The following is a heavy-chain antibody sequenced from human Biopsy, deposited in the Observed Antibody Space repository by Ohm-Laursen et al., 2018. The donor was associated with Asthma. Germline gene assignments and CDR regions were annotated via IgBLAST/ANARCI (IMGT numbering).Heavy chain of an antibody. Sequence: SLRLSCAASGFTFSSYGMHWVRQAPGKGLAWVAVISYDGRNKYYADSVKGQFTISRDNSKNTLYLQMNSLRAEDTAVYYCASQSSGPDFWSGYYYFDYWGQGTLVTVSS. CDR1: GFTFSSYG. CDR2: ISYDGRNK. CDR3: ASQSSGPDFWSGYYYFDY. J-gene: IGHJ4*02. D-gene: IGHD3-3*01. V-gene: IGHV3-30*03.